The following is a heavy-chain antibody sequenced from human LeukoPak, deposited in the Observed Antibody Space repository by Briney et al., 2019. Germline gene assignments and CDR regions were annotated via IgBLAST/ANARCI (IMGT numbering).Heavy chain of an antibody. Sequence: SETLSLTCTVSGGSISSYYWSWIRQPPGKGLEWIGYIYYSGSTNYNPSLKSRVTISVDTSKNQFFLKLSSVTAADTAVYYCARGTTVVTGIDYWGQGTLVTVSS. J-gene: IGHJ4*02. CDR1: GGSISSYY. D-gene: IGHD4-23*01. CDR3: ARGTTVVTGIDY. V-gene: IGHV4-59*08. CDR2: IYYSGST.